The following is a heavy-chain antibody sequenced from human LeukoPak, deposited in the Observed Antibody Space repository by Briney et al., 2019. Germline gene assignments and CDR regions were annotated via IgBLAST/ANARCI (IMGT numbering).Heavy chain of an antibody. CDR2: ISAYNGNT. V-gene: IGHV1-18*04. Sequence: GASVKVSCKASGYTFTGYYMHWVRQAPGQGLEWMGWISAYNGNTNYAQKLQGRVTMTTDTSTSTAYMELRSLRSDDTAVYYCARGAITEVDIWGQGTMVTVSS. J-gene: IGHJ3*02. CDR1: GYTFTGYY. CDR3: ARGAITEVDI.